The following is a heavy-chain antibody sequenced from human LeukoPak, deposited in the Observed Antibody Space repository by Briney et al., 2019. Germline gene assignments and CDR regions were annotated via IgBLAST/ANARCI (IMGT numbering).Heavy chain of an antibody. CDR2: IYHSGST. CDR3: ARVPMGASNYYYMDV. J-gene: IGHJ6*03. D-gene: IGHD1-26*01. CDR1: GRSITRGGYY. V-gene: IGHV4-31*03. Sequence: SETLSLTCTLSGRSITRGGYYWSWIRQHPGEGLEWIGHIYHSGSTYYNLSFKSRVTISVDTSKNQFSLNLTSVSAADTAVYYCARVPMGASNYYYMDVWGKGTTVTVSS.